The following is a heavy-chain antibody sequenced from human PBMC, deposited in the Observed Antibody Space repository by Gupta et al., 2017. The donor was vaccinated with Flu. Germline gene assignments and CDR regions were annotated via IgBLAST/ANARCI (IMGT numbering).Heavy chain of an antibody. J-gene: IGHJ2*01. Sequence: EVQLVESGGALIQPGGSLRLSFAASGFPFSSYEMSWVRQTPGKGLEWVSYIDHSGGNMCDADSVRGRFTLSRDNAKNYLFLQMKRRRVEDTAIYYCARAPNKEAHGALHWYSDLWGRGTLGTVSS. CDR3: ARAPNKEAHGALHWYSDL. CDR2: IDHSGGNM. V-gene: IGHV3-48*03. D-gene: IGHD1-26*01. CDR1: GFPFSSYE.